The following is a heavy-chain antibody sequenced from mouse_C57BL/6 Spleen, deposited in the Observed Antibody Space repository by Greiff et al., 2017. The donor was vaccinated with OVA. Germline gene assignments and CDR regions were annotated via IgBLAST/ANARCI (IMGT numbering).Heavy chain of an antibody. J-gene: IGHJ1*03. D-gene: IGHD1-1*01. CDR1: GFTFSSYA. CDR2: ISDGGSYT. V-gene: IGHV5-4*03. CDR3: ARGSAVLATEWYFDV. Sequence: EVMLVESGGGLVKPGGSLKLSCAASGFTFSSYAMSWVRQTPEKRVEWVATISDGGSYTYYPDNVTGRFTISRDNAKNNLYLQMSHLKSEDTAMFYCARGSAVLATEWYFDVWGTGTTVSVA.